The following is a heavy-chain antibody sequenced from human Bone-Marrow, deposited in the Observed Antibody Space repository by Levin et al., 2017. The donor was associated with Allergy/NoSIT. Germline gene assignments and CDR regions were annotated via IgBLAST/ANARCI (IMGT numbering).Heavy chain of an antibody. D-gene: IGHD3-16*01. J-gene: IGHJ3*02. V-gene: IGHV3-33*01. Sequence: RTGGSLRLSCAASGFTFSSYGMHWVRQAPGKGLEWVTMIWHDGSKEYYADSVKGRFTISRDNSKSTLYLQMNSLRPEDTAVYYCARGWGSNVYHEAFDIWGQGTMVTVSS. CDR2: IWHDGSKE. CDR3: ARGWGSNVYHEAFDI. CDR1: GFTFSSYG.